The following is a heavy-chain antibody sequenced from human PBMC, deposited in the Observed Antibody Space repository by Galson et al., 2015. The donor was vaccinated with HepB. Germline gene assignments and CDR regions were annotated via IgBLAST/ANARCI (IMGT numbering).Heavy chain of an antibody. J-gene: IGHJ4*02. V-gene: IGHV3-7*01. CDR2: IKEDGSDK. Sequence: LRLSCAASGFTFSSYWMSWVRQAPGKGLEWVANIKEDGSDKYHVDSVKGRFTISRDNARNSLYLQMNSLRAEDTAVYYCARDPLGRDGHNSLDYWGQGTLVTVSS. D-gene: IGHD5-24*01. CDR1: GFTFSSYW. CDR3: ARDPLGRDGHNSLDY.